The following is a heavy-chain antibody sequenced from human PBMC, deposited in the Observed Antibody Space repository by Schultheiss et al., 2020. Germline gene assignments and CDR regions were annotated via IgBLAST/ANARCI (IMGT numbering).Heavy chain of an antibody. CDR1: GGSISSSSHY. J-gene: IGHJ4*02. Sequence: SQTLSLTCTVSGGSISSSSHYWGWIRQPPGKGLEWIGYIYYSGSTNYNPSLKSRVTISVDTSKNQFSLKLSSVTAADTAVYYCASLSAQALWFGEARLDYWGQGTLVTVSS. D-gene: IGHD3-10*01. V-gene: IGHV4-61*05. CDR3: ASLSAQALWFGEARLDY. CDR2: IYYSGST.